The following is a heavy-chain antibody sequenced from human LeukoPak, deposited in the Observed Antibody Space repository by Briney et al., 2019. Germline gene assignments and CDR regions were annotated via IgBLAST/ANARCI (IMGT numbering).Heavy chain of an antibody. D-gene: IGHD6-19*01. J-gene: IGHJ4*02. CDR3: ARDPGRPREQWLVPPSFDY. Sequence: ASVKVSCKASGYAFTSYGISSVRQAPGQGLEWMGWISAYNGNTNYAQKLQGRVTMTTDTSTSTAYMELRSLRSDDTAVYYCARDPGRPREQWLVPPSFDYWGQGTLVTVSS. CDR1: GYAFTSYG. CDR2: ISAYNGNT. V-gene: IGHV1-18*01.